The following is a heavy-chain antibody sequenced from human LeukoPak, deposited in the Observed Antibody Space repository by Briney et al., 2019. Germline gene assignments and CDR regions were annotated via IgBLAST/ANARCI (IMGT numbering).Heavy chain of an antibody. V-gene: IGHV3-7*01. CDR2: VNQGGTEK. CDR3: AREHYFYHMDG. J-gene: IGHJ6*03. Sequence: GGSLRLSCAAFGFTFSSQWMSWVRQAPGKGLAWVANVNQGGTEKYYVDSVKGRFTISRDNAENSLYLQMNSLRAEDTAVYYCAREHYFYHMDGWGEGTTVTVSS. CDR1: GFTFSSQW.